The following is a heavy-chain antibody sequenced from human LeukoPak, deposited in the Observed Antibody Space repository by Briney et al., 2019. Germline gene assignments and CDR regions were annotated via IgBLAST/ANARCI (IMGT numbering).Heavy chain of an antibody. V-gene: IGHV1-2*02. CDR3: ARGRGYYGSGRQGWFDP. CDR1: GYTFSGYY. J-gene: IGHJ5*02. CDR2: INPNSGGT. D-gene: IGHD3-10*01. Sequence: ASVKVSCKASGYTFSGYYMHWVRRAPGQGLEWMGWINPNSGGTNYAQKFQGRVTMTRDTSISTAYMELSRLRSDDTAVYYCARGRGYYGSGRQGWFDPWGQGTLVTVSS.